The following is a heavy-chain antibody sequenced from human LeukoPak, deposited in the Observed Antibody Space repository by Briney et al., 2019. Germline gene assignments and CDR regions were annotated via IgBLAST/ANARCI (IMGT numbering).Heavy chain of an antibody. Sequence: SGPTLVNPTQTLTLTCTFSGSSLNTSGMCVSWIRQPPGKALEWLARINWDDDKYFSTSLKTRLTISKDTSKNQVVLTMANMGPVDTATYYCARILERGYSYGPQYYYGMDVWGQGTTVTVSS. J-gene: IGHJ6*02. CDR3: ARILERGYSYGPQYYYGMDV. D-gene: IGHD5-18*01. CDR1: GSSLNTSGMC. V-gene: IGHV2-70*11. CDR2: INWDDDK.